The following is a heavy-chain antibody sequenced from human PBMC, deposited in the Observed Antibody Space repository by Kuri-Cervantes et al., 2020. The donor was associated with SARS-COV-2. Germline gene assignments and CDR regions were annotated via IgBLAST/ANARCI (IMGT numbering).Heavy chain of an antibody. CDR2: IIPIFGTA. CDR1: GGTFSSYA. J-gene: IGHJ4*02. D-gene: IGHD4-17*01. CDR3: ARELYGDYDVNFDY. Sequence: SVQVSCKASGGTFSSYAISWVRQAPGQGLEWMGGIIPIFGTANYAQKFQGRVTITADKSTSTAYMELRSLRSDDTAVYYCARELYGDYDVNFDYWGQGTLVTVSS. V-gene: IGHV1-69*06.